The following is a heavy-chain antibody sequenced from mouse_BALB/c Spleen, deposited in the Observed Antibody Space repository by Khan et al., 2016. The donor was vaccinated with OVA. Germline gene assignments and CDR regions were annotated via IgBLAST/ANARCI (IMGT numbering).Heavy chain of an antibody. Sequence: QIQLVQSGPELKKPGETVKISCKASGYTFTNYGMNWVKQAPGKGLKWMGWINTYTGEPTYADDFKGRFAFSLETSASTAYLQINNLKNEDTATYVCARAPYFAYVMGYWGQGTAVTVSS. D-gene: IGHD2-10*01. CDR2: INTYTGEP. CDR1: GYTFTNYG. V-gene: IGHV9-3-1*01. J-gene: IGHJ4*01. CDR3: ARAPYFAYVMGY.